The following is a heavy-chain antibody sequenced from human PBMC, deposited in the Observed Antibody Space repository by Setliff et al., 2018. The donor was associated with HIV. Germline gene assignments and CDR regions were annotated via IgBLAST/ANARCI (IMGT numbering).Heavy chain of an antibody. D-gene: IGHD3-9*01. CDR3: ARGRDWAKTGDF. CDR2: VHPSGSI. CDR1: GVSFSGDY. J-gene: IGHJ4*02. Sequence: SETLSLTCAVSGVSFSGDYWSWVRLPPGKGLEWIAEVHPSGSINYNSSLKSRVAISVDTSNNQFSLTMTSVTAADTAVYYCARGRDWAKTGDFWGQGALVTVSS. V-gene: IGHV4-34*01.